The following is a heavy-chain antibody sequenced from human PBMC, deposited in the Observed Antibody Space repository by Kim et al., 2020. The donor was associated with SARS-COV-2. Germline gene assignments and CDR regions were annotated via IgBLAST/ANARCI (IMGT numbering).Heavy chain of an antibody. CDR2: IYYSGST. Sequence: SETLSLTCTVSGGSISSYYWSWIRQPPGKGLEWIGYIYYSGSTNYNPSLKSRVTISVDTSKNQFSLKLSSVTAADTAVYYCARQLGYCSGGSCYPFYGMDVWGQGTTVTVSS. J-gene: IGHJ6*02. CDR1: GGSISSYY. V-gene: IGHV4-59*08. D-gene: IGHD2-15*01. CDR3: ARQLGYCSGGSCYPFYGMDV.